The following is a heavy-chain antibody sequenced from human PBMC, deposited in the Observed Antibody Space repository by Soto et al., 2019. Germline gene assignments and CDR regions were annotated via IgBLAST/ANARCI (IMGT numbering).Heavy chain of an antibody. D-gene: IGHD2-2*01. J-gene: IGHJ4*02. CDR2: INDSGST. Sequence: QVQLQQWGAGLLKPSETLSLTCAVYGGPFSGFYWSWIRQPPGKGLEWIGEINDSGSTKCNPSLKSRVTLSVATSKNQFSLKLSSMTAADTAVYYCARFRRGPAALFDKDWGQGILVTVSS. CDR1: GGPFSGFY. V-gene: IGHV4-34*02. CDR3: ARFRRGPAALFDKD.